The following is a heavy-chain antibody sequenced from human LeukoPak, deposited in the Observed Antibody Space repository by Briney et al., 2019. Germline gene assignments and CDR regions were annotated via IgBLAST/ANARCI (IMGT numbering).Heavy chain of an antibody. CDR1: GGSLSNYY. V-gene: IGHV4-4*07. CDR2: VYSSGSA. D-gene: IGHD4-23*01. J-gene: IGHJ5*02. Sequence: PSETLSLTCTVSGGSLSNYYWSWIRQPAGKGLEWIGRVYSSGSANYNPSLKSRVTMSVDTSQNQFSLKLSSVTAADTAVYYCARTTVVPHGPRKENWFDPWGQGTLVTVSS. CDR3: ARTTVVPHGPRKENWFDP.